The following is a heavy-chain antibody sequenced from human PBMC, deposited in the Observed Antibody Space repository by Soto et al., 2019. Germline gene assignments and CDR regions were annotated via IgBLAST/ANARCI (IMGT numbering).Heavy chain of an antibody. CDR1: GFTFSSYE. J-gene: IGHJ3*02. CDR2: ISSSGSTI. Sequence: EVQLVESGGGLVQPGGSLRLSCAASGFTFSSYEMNWVRQAPGKGLEWVSYISSSGSTIYYADSVKGRFTISRDNAKNSLYLQINSQRAEDTAVYDCAKKVTGELLDDAFDIWSQGTMVTVSS. CDR3: AKKVTGELLDDAFDI. D-gene: IGHD1-7*01. V-gene: IGHV3-48*03.